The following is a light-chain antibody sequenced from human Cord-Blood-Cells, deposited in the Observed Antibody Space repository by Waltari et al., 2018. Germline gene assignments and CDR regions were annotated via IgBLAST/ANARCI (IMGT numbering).Light chain of an antibody. J-gene: IGLJ2*01. CDR1: SSDAGGYNS. Sequence: QSALTQPASVSGSTGPSISLSCTGTSSDAGGYNSVSWYQQHPGKAPELMIYDVSNRPSGVSNRFSGSKSGNTASLTISGLQAEDEADYYCSSYTSSSTLVVFGGGTKLTVL. V-gene: IGLV2-14*01. CDR2: DVS. CDR3: SSYTSSSTLVV.